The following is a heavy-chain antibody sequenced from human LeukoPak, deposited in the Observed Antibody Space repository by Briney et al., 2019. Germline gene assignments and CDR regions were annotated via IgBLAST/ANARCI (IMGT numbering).Heavy chain of an antibody. Sequence: GASVKVSCKASVYTFTGYYMHWVRQAPGQGLEWMGWINPNSGGTNYAQKFQGRVTMTRETSISTAYMELSRLRSDDKAVYYCARDGGPAAAGVNFDYWGQGTLVTVSS. CDR1: VYTFTGYY. D-gene: IGHD6-13*01. V-gene: IGHV1-2*02. CDR2: INPNSGGT. J-gene: IGHJ4*02. CDR3: ARDGGPAAAGVNFDY.